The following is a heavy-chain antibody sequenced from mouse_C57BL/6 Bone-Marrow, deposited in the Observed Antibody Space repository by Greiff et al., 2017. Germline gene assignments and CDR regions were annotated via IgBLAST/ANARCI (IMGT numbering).Heavy chain of an antibody. D-gene: IGHD1-1*01. CDR3: ARRDYYCSHDY. CDR1: GYTITDNY. CDR2: INPNNGGT. Sequence: VQLQQSGPELVKPGASVKISCKASGYTITDNYMNWVKQSHGKSLEWIGDINPNNGGTRYNQKFKGKATLTADKSSSTAYMELRSRTSEDSTVYYCARRDYYCSHDYWGQGTTLTVSS. J-gene: IGHJ2*01. V-gene: IGHV1-26*01.